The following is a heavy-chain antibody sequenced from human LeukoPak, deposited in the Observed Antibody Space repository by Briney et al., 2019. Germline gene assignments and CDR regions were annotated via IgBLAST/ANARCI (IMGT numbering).Heavy chain of an antibody. V-gene: IGHV3-74*01. D-gene: IGHD3-10*02. CDR2: INSDGSST. Sequence: EWALRLSRAASGFTLSRYWMHWVRQAPGKQLMGVSRINSDGSSTSYADSVKGRFTISRDNAKNSLYLQMNSLRAEDTAVYYCAELGITMIGGVWGKGTTVTISS. J-gene: IGHJ6*04. CDR3: AELGITMIGGV. CDR1: GFTLSRYW.